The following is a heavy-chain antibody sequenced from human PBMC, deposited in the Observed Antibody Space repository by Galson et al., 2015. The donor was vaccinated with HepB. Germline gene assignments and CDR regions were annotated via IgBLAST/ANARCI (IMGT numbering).Heavy chain of an antibody. V-gene: IGHV3-11*05. J-gene: IGHJ4*02. Sequence: SLRLSCAASGFTFSNYAMSWVRQAPGKGLEWVSYISSSSSYTNFADSVKGRFTISRDNAKNSLYLQMNSLRAEDTAVYYCARAASRGLRFSYFDYWGQGTLVTVSS. D-gene: IGHD5-12*01. CDR1: GFTFSNYA. CDR2: ISSSSSYT. CDR3: ARAASRGLRFSYFDY.